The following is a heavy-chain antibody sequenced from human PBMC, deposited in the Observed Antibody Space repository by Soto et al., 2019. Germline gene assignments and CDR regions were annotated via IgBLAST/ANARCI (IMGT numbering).Heavy chain of an antibody. CDR1: GFTFSTYV. CDR3: ARVQVEHDYVWGSYRSLYFDY. CDR2: IWYDGSNK. Sequence: GVSLRVSCAASGFTFSTYVMHWVRQAPGKGLEWVAVIWYDGSNKYYPDSVKGRFTISRDNSKNTLYLQMNSLRAEDTAVYYCARVQVEHDYVWGSYRSLYFDYWGQGTLVTVSS. D-gene: IGHD3-16*02. V-gene: IGHV3-33*01. J-gene: IGHJ4*02.